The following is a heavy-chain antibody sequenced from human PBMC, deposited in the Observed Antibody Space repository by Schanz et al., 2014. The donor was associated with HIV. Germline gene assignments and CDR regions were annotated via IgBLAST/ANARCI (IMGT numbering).Heavy chain of an antibody. Sequence: VQLVESGGGVVQPGRSLRLSCAASGFTFSIYYMSWVRQAPGKGLEWVANINQDGSEKYYVDSVKGRFTISRDNAENSLYLQMHSLRAEDTAVYYCARDWSYDPYYYYGMDVWGQGTTVTVS. V-gene: IGHV3-7*01. CDR1: GFTFSIYY. J-gene: IGHJ6*02. CDR3: ARDWSYDPYYYYGMDV. CDR2: INQDGSEK. D-gene: IGHD5-12*01.